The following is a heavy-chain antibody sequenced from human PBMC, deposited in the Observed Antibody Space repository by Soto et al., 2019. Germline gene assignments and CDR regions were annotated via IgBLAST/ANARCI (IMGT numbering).Heavy chain of an antibody. CDR3: SDWRAGGPVNLDH. J-gene: IGHJ4*02. V-gene: IGHV3-23*05. CDR2: IDVLNGA. D-gene: IGHD2-15*01. Sequence: PGGSLRLSCVVSGLSLTQYAMTWGRQAPGKGLECISTIDVLNGAWYSDSVRGRLAISRDVSRNTVYLQMGSLRVEDTAIYFCSDWRAGGPVNLDHWGPGTVVTVS. CDR1: GLSLTQYA.